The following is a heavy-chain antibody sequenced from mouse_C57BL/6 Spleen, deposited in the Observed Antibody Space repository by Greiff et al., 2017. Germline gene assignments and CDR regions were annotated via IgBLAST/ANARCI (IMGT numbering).Heavy chain of an antibody. J-gene: IGHJ4*01. CDR3: AREADY. Sequence: VQLQQSGAELVRPGASVKLSCKASGSTFTDYYINWVKQRPGQGLEWIARIYPGSGNTYYNEKFKGKATLTAEKSSSTAYMQLSSLTSEDSAVYFCAREADYWGQGTSVTVSS. CDR1: GSTFTDYY. CDR2: IYPGSGNT. V-gene: IGHV1-76*01.